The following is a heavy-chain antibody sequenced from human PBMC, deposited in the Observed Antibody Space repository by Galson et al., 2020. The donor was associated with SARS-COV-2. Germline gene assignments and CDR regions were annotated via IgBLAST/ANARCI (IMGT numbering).Heavy chain of an antibody. CDR3: ARRLLFRHYMDV. CDR1: GDSISRGVYN. Sequence: SKTLSLTCPVPGDSISRGVYNWNWIRQHPGKGLEWIGYISSSGSTHYTPSLKSLITISVDTSKNQFSLNLSSVSAADTAVYYCARRLLFRHYMDVWGKGTTVTVSS. J-gene: IGHJ6*03. V-gene: IGHV4-31*01. D-gene: IGHD2-21*02. CDR2: ISSSGST.